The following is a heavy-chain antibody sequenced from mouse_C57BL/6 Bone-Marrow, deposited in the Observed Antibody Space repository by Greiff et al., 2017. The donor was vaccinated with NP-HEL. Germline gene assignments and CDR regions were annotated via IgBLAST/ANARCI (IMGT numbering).Heavy chain of an antibody. CDR3: ARSMLGLWFAY. CDR1: GYTFTSYG. D-gene: IGHD3-1*01. CDR2: IYPRSGNT. V-gene: IGHV1-81*01. J-gene: IGHJ3*01. Sequence: QVQLQQSGAELARPGASVKLSCKASGYTFTSYGISWVKQRTGQGLEWIGEIYPRSGNTYYNEKFKGKATLTADKSSSTAYMQLSSLTSEDSAIYFCARSMLGLWFAYWGQGTLVTVSA.